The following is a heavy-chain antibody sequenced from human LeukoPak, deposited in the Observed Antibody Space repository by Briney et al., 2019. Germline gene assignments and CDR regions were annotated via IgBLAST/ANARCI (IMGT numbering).Heavy chain of an antibody. CDR3: AGGVLHGGGNWFDP. Sequence: ASVKVSCKTSGYTFTGYYMHWLRQAPGQGLEWTGRINPNSGGTYYAQKFRSRVTMTRDTSISTAYMELASLISDDTAVYYCAGGVLHGGGNWFDPWGQGTLVTVSS. V-gene: IGHV1-2*06. D-gene: IGHD3-16*01. J-gene: IGHJ5*02. CDR2: INPNSGGT. CDR1: GYTFTGYY.